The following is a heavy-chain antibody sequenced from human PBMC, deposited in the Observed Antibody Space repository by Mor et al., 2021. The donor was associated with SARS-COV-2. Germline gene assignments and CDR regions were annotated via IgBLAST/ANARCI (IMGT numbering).Heavy chain of an antibody. J-gene: IGHJ5*02. Sequence: STNYNPSLQSRDTISVDTSKNQFSLKLSSVTAADTAVYYCARVYYGSGSYLGLFDPWGQGTLVTVSS. V-gene: IGHV4-59*01. CDR3: ARVYYGSGSYLGLFDP. D-gene: IGHD3-10*01. CDR2: ST.